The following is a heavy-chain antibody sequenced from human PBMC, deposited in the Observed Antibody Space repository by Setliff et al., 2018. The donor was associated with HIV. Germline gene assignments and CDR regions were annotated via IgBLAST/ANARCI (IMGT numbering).Heavy chain of an antibody. V-gene: IGHV4-39*01. Sequence: PSETLSLTCTVSGVSVSGTAYYWAWIRQPPGRGLEWIGSIYYTGNTNYNSSLKSRISMSMVSSKKQVFLKLSDVSAADTAVYYCARQQGDSRGFYPHFDYWGQGRLVTVSS. CDR3: ARQQGDSRGFYPHFDY. CDR2: IYYTGNT. D-gene: IGHD3-22*01. J-gene: IGHJ4*02. CDR1: GVSVSGTAYY.